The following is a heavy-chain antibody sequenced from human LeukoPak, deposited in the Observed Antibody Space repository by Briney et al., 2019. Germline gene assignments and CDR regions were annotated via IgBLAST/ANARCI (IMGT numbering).Heavy chain of an antibody. Sequence: SETLSLTCTVSGGSISSSSYYWGWIRQPPGKGLEWIGSIYYSGSTYYNPSLKSRVTISVDTSKNQFSLKLSSVTAADTAVYYCARDPYYYDSSGYYSGCFDYWGQGTLVTVSS. CDR3: ARDPYYYDSSGYYSGCFDY. V-gene: IGHV4-39*07. D-gene: IGHD3-22*01. CDR1: GGSISSSSYY. CDR2: IYYSGST. J-gene: IGHJ4*02.